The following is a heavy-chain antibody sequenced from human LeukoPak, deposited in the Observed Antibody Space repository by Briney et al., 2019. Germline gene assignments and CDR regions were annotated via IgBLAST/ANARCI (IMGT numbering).Heavy chain of an antibody. V-gene: IGHV4-4*07. CDR2: IHSSGTT. J-gene: IGHJ4*02. D-gene: IGHD1-26*01. CDR3: ARAPPRGDTYFDY. CDR1: GGSISSYY. Sequence: SETLSLICSVSGGSISSYYWSWVRQPAGKGLEWIGRIHSSGTTHYNPSFESRPTMPVDTPRNQFSLKLSSVTAADTAVYYCARAPPRGDTYFDYWGQGTLVTVSS.